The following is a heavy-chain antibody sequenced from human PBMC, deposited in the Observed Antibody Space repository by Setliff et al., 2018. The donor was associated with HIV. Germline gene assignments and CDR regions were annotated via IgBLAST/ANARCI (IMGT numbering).Heavy chain of an antibody. J-gene: IGHJ6*03. V-gene: IGHV2-5*01. CDR2: IYWNNDK. CDR3: AHSPRRGYSYGSYYYYYYYVDV. CDR1: GDSMSSYYWS. Sequence: TLSLTCTVSGDSMSSYYWSWIRKPPGKSLEWLAVIYWNNDKEYSPSLKRRLTITKDTSKNQVVLRMTNMDPVDTATYYCAHSPRRGYSYGSYYYYYYYVDVWGKGTTVTVS. D-gene: IGHD5-18*01.